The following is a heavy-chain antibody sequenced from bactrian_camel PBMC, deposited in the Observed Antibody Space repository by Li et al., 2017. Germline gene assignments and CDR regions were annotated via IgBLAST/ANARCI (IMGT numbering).Heavy chain of an antibody. Sequence: VQLVESGGGSVDAGGSLRLSCAASGYSSIVNCMGWYRQGIGEERKGVAAIFTSDDSTHYTDSVKGRFTISRDNAKNILYLQMNGLKTEDTAMYYCARDEGWTTETPETEGTQVTVS. V-gene: IGHV3S54*01. J-gene: IGHJ4*01. CDR2: IFTSDDST. D-gene: IGHD1*01. CDR1: GYSSIVNC.